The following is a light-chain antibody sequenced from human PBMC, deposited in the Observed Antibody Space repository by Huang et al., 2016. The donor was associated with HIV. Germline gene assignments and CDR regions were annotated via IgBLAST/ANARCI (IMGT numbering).Light chain of an antibody. Sequence: IQLTQSPSSLSASVGDRVTITCRASQDISSFLAWYRQKPGNAPKLLIYGASTLQSGVPSRFSGSGSVTDFTLTISSLQPEDFATYYCQQLKSYPLSFGGGTKVEIK. CDR3: QQLKSYPLS. J-gene: IGKJ4*01. CDR2: GAS. V-gene: IGKV1-9*01. CDR1: QDISSF.